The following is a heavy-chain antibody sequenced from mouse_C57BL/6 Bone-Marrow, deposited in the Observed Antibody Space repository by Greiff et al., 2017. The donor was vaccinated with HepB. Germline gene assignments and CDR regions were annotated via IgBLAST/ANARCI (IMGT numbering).Heavy chain of an antibody. CDR3: ARAAQAYYFDY. J-gene: IGHJ2*01. CDR1: GYSITSGYY. Sequence: EVQVVESGPGLVKPSQSLSLTCSVTGYSITSGYYWNWIRQFPGNKLEWMGYISYDGSNNYNPSLKNRISITRDTSKNQFFLKLNSVTTEDTATYYCARAAQAYYFDYWGQGTTLTVSS. D-gene: IGHD3-2*02. V-gene: IGHV3-6*01. CDR2: ISYDGSN.